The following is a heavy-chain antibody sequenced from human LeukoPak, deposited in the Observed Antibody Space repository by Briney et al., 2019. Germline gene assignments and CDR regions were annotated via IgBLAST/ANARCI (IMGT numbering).Heavy chain of an antibody. D-gene: IGHD1-26*01. CDR1: GFTFSDYS. CDR3: ASSIPYSGSHTVDY. Sequence: GGSLRLSCAASGFTFSDYSMNWVRQAPGRGLEWVSSISGSSTYIFYADSVKGRFTISRDNAKNSLFLQLNSLRAEDTAVYYCASSIPYSGSHTVDYWGQGTLVTVSS. V-gene: IGHV3-21*01. J-gene: IGHJ4*02. CDR2: ISGSSTYI.